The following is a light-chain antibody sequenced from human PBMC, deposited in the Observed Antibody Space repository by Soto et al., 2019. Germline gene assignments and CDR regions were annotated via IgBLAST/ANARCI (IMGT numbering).Light chain of an antibody. J-gene: IGLJ1*01. V-gene: IGLV1-44*01. CDR3: AAWDDSLNGLV. CDR2: TTN. Sequence: QSVLTQPHSASGTPGQRVTISCSGSSSNIGNSSVHWFQQLPGTAPKLLISTTNQRPSGVPERFSGSKSGTSASLAISGLQSEDEADYYCAAWDDSLNGLVFGTGTKLTVL. CDR1: SSNIGNSS.